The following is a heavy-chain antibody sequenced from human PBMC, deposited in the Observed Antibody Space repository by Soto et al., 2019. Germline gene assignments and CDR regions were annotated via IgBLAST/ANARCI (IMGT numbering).Heavy chain of an antibody. V-gene: IGHV3-7*03. J-gene: IGHJ4*02. CDR1: GFTFSGYW. D-gene: IGHD4-4*01. CDR2: IKHDGSVQ. Sequence: QLVESGGGLVQPGGSLRLSCEASGFTFSGYWMSWVRQAPGKWLEWVADIKHDGSVQYYVDSVKGRLTISRDNAKKQLYLQMTGLRAEDTALYYCARAPYSNAWYRFDLWGQGTLVTVSS. CDR3: ARAPYSNAWYRFDL.